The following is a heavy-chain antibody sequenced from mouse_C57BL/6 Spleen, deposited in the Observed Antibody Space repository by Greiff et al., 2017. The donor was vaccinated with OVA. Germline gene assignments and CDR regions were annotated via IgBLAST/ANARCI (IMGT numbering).Heavy chain of an antibody. Sequence: QVQLQQPGAELVRPGSSVKLSCKASGYTFTSYWMHWVKQRPIQGLEWIGNIDPYTSTTHYNQKFKDKATLTVDKSSSTAYMQLSSLTSEDSAVDYGAVYYGSSNDAMDYWGQGTSVTVSS. CDR3: AVYYGSSNDAMDY. CDR1: GYTFTSYW. V-gene: IGHV1-52*01. J-gene: IGHJ4*01. CDR2: IDPYTSTT. D-gene: IGHD1-1*01.